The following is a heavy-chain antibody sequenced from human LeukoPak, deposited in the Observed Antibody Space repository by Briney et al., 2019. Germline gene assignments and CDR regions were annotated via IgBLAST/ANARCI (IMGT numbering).Heavy chain of an antibody. D-gene: IGHD6-13*01. Sequence: GASVKVSCKASGYTFASYGISWVRQAPGQGLEWMGWISAYNDNTKYAQNLHGRVTMTTDTSTSTAYMELRSLTSDDTALYYCARDTARITTPGGPDYWGQGTLVTVSS. V-gene: IGHV1-18*01. CDR2: ISAYNDNT. CDR1: GYTFASYG. CDR3: ARDTARITTPGGPDY. J-gene: IGHJ4*02.